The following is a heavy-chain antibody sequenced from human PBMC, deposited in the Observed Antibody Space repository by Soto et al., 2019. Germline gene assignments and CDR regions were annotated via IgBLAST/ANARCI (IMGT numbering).Heavy chain of an antibody. V-gene: IGHV1-3*01. J-gene: IGHJ5*02. D-gene: IGHD5-18*01. CDR2: INAGNGNT. Sequence: QVQLVQSGAEVKKPGASVKVSCKASGYTFTSYAMHWVRQAPGQRLEWMGWINAGNGNTKYSQKFQGRVTITRDTSASTAYMELSSLRSEDTAVYYCARVWDVDTAMVPLDPWGQGTLVTVSS. CDR1: GYTFTSYA. CDR3: ARVWDVDTAMVPLDP.